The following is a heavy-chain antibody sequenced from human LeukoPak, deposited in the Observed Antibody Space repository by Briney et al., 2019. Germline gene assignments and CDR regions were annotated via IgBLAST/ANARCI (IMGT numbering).Heavy chain of an antibody. Sequence: GSLSLSCAASGFTFSSYGMHWVRQAPGKGLEWVAVISYDGSNKYYADSVKGRFTISRDNSKNTLYLQMNSLRAEDTAVYYCAKDVRGRRSSWYYFDYWGQGTLVTVSS. V-gene: IGHV3-30*18. CDR3: AKDVRGRRSSWYYFDY. D-gene: IGHD6-13*01. J-gene: IGHJ4*02. CDR1: GFTFSSYG. CDR2: ISYDGSNK.